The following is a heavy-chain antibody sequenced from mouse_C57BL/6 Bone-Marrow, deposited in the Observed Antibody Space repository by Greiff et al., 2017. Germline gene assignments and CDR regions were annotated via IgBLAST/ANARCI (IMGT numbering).Heavy chain of an antibody. Sequence: EVKLVESGGGLVKPGGSLKLSCAASGFTFSDYGMHWVRQAPEKGLEWVAYISSGSSTIYYADTVKGRFTISRDNAKNTLFLQMTSLRSEDTAMYYCASLGRDYWGQGTTLTVSS. V-gene: IGHV5-17*01. D-gene: IGHD4-1*01. J-gene: IGHJ2*01. CDR1: GFTFSDYG. CDR2: ISSGSSTI. CDR3: ASLGRDY.